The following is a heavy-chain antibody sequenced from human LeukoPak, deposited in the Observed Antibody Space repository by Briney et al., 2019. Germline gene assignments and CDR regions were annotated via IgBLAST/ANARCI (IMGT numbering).Heavy chain of an antibody. J-gene: IGHJ4*02. D-gene: IGHD3-9*01. CDR1: GGSISSSSYY. CDR3: ARAYYGILTGYYGLGYFDY. CDR2: IYYSGST. V-gene: IGHV4-39*01. Sequence: SETLSLTCTVSGGSISSSSYYWGWIRQPPGKGLEWIGSIYYSGSTHYNPSLKSRVTISVDTSKNQFSLKLSSVTAADTAVYYCARAYYGILTGYYGLGYFDYWGQGTLVTVSS.